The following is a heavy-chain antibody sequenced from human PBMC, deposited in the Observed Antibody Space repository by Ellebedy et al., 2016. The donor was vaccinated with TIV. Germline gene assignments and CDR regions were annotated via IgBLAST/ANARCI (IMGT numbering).Heavy chain of an antibody. CDR1: GFTFSNYW. Sequence: GGSLRLXXPASGFTFSNYWMHWVRQTPGKGLVWVSIINIDETVTRYAEFVKGRFTISRDNAKNTLYLQMNSLRAEDTAVYYCARDRSMTPDSWGQGSLVTVSS. CDR2: INIDETVT. J-gene: IGHJ4*02. V-gene: IGHV3-74*01. CDR3: ARDRSMTPDS. D-gene: IGHD2/OR15-2a*01.